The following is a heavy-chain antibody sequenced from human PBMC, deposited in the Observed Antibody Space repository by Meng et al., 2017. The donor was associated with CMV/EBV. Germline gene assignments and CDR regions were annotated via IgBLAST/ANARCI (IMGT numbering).Heavy chain of an antibody. CDR2: IYSGGST. CDR3: ASMGISGSFNWFDP. D-gene: IGHD1-26*01. CDR1: GFTGSSNY. J-gene: IGHJ5*02. Sequence: AAGFTGSSNYMSWVRQGPGKGLEWVSVIYSGGSTYYADYVKGRFTISRDNSKNTLYLQMNSLRAEDTAVYYCASMGISGSFNWFDPWGQGTLVTVSS. V-gene: IGHV3-66*02.